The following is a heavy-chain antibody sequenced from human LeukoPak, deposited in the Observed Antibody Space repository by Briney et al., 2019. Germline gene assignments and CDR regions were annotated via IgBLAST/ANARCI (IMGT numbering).Heavy chain of an antibody. CDR3: ARGIRFLEWLSGFDY. D-gene: IGHD3-3*01. J-gene: IGHJ4*01. CDR2: INWNGGST. CDR1: GFTFDDYG. V-gene: IGHV3-20*04. Sequence: GGSLRLSCAASGFTFDDYGMSWVRQVPGKGLEWVSGINWNGGSTGYADSVKGRFTLSRDNAKNSLCLQMDSLRVEDTALYFCARGIRFLEWLSGFDYWGQGTLVTVSS.